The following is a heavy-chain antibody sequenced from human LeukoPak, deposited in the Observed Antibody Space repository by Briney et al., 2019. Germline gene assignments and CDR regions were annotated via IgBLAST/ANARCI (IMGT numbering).Heavy chain of an antibody. Sequence: PGGSLRLSCAASGFTFSSYSMNWVRQAPGKGLEWVSSISSSSSYIYYADSVKGRFTISRDNAKNSLYLQMNSLRAEDTAVYYCARESRIAARPKTFDYWGQGTLVTVSS. V-gene: IGHV3-21*01. CDR2: ISSSSSYI. CDR1: GFTFSSYS. J-gene: IGHJ4*02. D-gene: IGHD6-6*01. CDR3: ARESRIAARPKTFDY.